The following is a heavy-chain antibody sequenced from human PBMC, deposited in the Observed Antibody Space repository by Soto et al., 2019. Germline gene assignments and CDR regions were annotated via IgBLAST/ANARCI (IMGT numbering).Heavy chain of an antibody. J-gene: IGHJ4*02. CDR3: ARAELIVAGQAFDS. CDR1: GYRLSNYY. D-gene: IGHD5-12*01. Sequence: QVDLVQSGAEVKKPGASVKMSCKSSGYRLSNYYMHWVRQAPGQGLEWMGIVNPSDGRANYARKFQGGVTMTWDTSTTTLYMEVNSLRSDDTAIYYCARAELIVAGQAFDSWGQGTLVTVSS. CDR2: VNPSDGRA. V-gene: IGHV1-46*01.